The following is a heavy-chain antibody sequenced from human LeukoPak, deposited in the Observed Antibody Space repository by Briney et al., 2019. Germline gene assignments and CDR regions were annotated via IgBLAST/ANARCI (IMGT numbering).Heavy chain of an antibody. D-gene: IGHD3-3*01. CDR2: IKQDGSEK. Sequence: GGSLRLSCAASGFTFSSYWMSWVRQAPGKGLEWVANIKQDGSEKYYVDSVKGRFTISRDNAKNSLYLQMNSLRAEDTAVYYCARVFIGVTIFGVVYGRFDPWGQGTLVTVSS. CDR1: GFTFSSYW. V-gene: IGHV3-7*01. CDR3: ARVFIGVTIFGVVYGRFDP. J-gene: IGHJ5*02.